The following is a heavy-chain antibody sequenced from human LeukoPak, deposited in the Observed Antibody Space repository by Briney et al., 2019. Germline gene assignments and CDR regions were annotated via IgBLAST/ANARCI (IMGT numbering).Heavy chain of an antibody. J-gene: IGHJ4*02. CDR2: ISHSGST. D-gene: IGHD6-6*01. V-gene: IGHV4-34*01. CDR3: AREVAARIDY. Sequence: PSETLSLTCAVYGGSFSGYYWSWIRQPPGKGLEWIGEISHSGSTNYNPSLKSRVTVSVDTSKNQFSLKLSSVTAADTAVYYCAREVAARIDYWGQGTLVTVSS. CDR1: GGSFSGYY.